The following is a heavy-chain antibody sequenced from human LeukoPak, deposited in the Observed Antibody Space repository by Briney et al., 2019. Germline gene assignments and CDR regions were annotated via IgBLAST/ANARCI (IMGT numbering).Heavy chain of an antibody. D-gene: IGHD3-10*01. CDR3: ARRLKITMVRGES. CDR2: ISSSGSTI. V-gene: IGHV3-11*01. CDR1: GFIFSDYY. Sequence: GGSLRLSCAASGFIFSDYYMSWIRQAPGKGLEWVSYISSSGSTIYYADSVKGRFTISRDNAKNSLYLQMNGLRVEDTAVYYCARRLKITMVRGESWGQGTLVTVSS. J-gene: IGHJ5*02.